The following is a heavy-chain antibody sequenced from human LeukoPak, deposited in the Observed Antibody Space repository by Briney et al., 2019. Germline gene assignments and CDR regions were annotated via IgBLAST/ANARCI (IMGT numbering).Heavy chain of an antibody. CDR3: EKKPENFIL. CDR2: ISADGGST. V-gene: IGHV3-43*02. Sequence: PGGSLRLSCVASGLNFDDSAMHWVRQAPGKGLEWVSLISADGGSTFSADSVKGRFSISRDNSKNSLYPQMNSLRSEDTAMYYCEKKPENFILGGQKTLVAFSS. D-gene: IGHD3-9*01. CDR1: GLNFDDSA. J-gene: IGHJ4*02.